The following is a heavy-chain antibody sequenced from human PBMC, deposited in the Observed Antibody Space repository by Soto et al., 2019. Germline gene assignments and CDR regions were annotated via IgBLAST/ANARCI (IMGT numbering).Heavy chain of an antibody. CDR2: ISGSGGST. V-gene: IGHV3-23*01. Sequence: PGGSLRLSCAASGFTFSSYAMSGVRQAPGKGLEWVSAISGSGGSTYYADSVKGRFTISRDNSKNTLYLQMNSLRAEDTAVYYCAKYPRAVTLLVYFDYWGQGTLVTVSS. D-gene: IGHD4-17*01. CDR1: GFTFSSYA. CDR3: AKYPRAVTLLVYFDY. J-gene: IGHJ4*02.